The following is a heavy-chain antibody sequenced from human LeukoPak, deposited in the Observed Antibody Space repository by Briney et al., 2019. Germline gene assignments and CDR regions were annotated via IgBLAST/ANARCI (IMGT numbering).Heavy chain of an antibody. Sequence: ASVMVSCKASGYTFTSYGISWVRQAPGQGLEWMGWISAYNGNTNYAQKLQGRVTMTTDTSTSTAYMELRSLRSDDTAVYYCARGRAATVTHPIDYWGQGTLVTVSS. CDR3: ARGRAATVTHPIDY. V-gene: IGHV1-18*01. D-gene: IGHD4-17*01. CDR1: GYTFTSYG. J-gene: IGHJ4*02. CDR2: ISAYNGNT.